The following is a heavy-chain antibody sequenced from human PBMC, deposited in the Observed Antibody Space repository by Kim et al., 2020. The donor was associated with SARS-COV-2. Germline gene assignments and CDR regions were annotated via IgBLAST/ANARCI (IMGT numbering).Heavy chain of an antibody. V-gene: IGHV4-34*01. CDR3: ARGVAPHGAFDI. J-gene: IGHJ3*02. Sequence: NYTPSPRSRVTISVDTSKNQFSLKLSSVTSADTAVYYCARGVAPHGAFDIWGQGTMVTVSS. D-gene: IGHD5-12*01.